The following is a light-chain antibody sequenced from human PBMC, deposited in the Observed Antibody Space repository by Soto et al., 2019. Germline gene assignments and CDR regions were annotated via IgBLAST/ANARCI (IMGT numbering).Light chain of an antibody. V-gene: IGKV3-20*01. CDR1: QSVSCSY. CDR3: QQYGSSPWT. CDR2: GAS. J-gene: IGKJ1*01. Sequence: IGLTQSPGTLSLSPGERATLSCRASQSVSCSYLAWYQQQPGQAPRLLIYGASSRATGIPDKFSGSGSGTDFSLTISRLEPEDFAEYYCQQYGSSPWTFGQGTKVEIK.